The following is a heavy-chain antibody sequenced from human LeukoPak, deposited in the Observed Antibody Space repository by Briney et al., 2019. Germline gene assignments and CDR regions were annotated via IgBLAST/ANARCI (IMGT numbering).Heavy chain of an antibody. CDR1: GYTFTIYY. CDR2: INPSGGST. D-gene: IGHD3-16*02. V-gene: IGHV1-46*01. CDR3: ARVTFGGVIEPDY. Sequence: ASVTVSFKASGYTFTIYYMHWVRQAPGQGLEWMGVINPSGGSTSYAQKFQGRVTMTRDTSTSTVYMELSSLRSEDTAVYYCARVTFGGVIEPDYWGQGTLVTVSS. J-gene: IGHJ4*02.